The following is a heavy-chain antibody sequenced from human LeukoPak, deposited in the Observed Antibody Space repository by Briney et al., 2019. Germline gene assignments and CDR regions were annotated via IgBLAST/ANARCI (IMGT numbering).Heavy chain of an antibody. V-gene: IGHV3-74*01. CDR2: INSDETIS. CDR3: ARSQKSRFGELLRPFDY. J-gene: IGHJ4*02. D-gene: IGHD3-10*02. CDR1: GFTFSSYW. Sequence: GGSLRLSCAASGFTFSSYWMHWVRQVPNQGLMWVSRINSDETISEYVDSVNGRFTISRDNAKNSLSLQMNSLRAEDTAVYYCARSQKSRFGELLRPFDYWGQGTLVTVSS.